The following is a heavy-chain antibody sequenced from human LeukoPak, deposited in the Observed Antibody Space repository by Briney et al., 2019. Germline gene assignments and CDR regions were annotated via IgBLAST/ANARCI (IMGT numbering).Heavy chain of an antibody. CDR1: GYTFTSYA. J-gene: IGHJ4*02. CDR3: ARDPGAAAGLDY. CDR2: INAGNGNT. D-gene: IGHD6-13*01. Sequence: ASVKVSCKASGYTFTSYAMHWVRQAPGQRLEWMGWINAGNGNTKYSQKFQGRVTITRDTSASTAYMELSSLRSEDTAVYYCARDPGAAAGLDYWGQGTLVTVSS. V-gene: IGHV1-3*01.